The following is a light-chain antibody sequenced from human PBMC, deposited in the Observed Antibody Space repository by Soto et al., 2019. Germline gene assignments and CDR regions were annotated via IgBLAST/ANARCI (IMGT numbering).Light chain of an antibody. Sequence: ETMLTQSPGTLSLSPGERATLSCRASQYVDTTYLAWYQQRPGQAPRLLIYGTSIRATGVPDRFSGSGSGTDFTLTISRLEPEDSAVYYCQRFGNSPLYTFGQGTKLEIK. J-gene: IGKJ2*01. CDR3: QRFGNSPLYT. CDR2: GTS. V-gene: IGKV3-20*01. CDR1: QYVDTTY.